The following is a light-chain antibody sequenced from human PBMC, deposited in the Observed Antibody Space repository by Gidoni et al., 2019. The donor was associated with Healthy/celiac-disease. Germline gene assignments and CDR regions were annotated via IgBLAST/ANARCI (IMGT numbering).Light chain of an antibody. CDR3: QQSYSTLHT. V-gene: IGKV1-39*01. Sequence: TQSPSSLSASVGDRVTITCRASQSIRSYLNWYQQKPGKAPKLLIYAASSLQSGVPSRFSGSGSGTDFTLTISSLQPEDFATYYCQQSYSTLHTFGQGTKLEIK. CDR2: AAS. J-gene: IGKJ2*01. CDR1: QSIRSY.